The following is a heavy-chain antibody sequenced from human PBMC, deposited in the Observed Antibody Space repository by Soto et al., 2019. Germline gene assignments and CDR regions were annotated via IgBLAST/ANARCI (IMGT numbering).Heavy chain of an antibody. D-gene: IGHD4-17*01. J-gene: IGHJ5*02. CDR2: IYYSGST. CDR3: ARDREDYGENWFDP. Sequence: SETLSLTCTVSGGSISSSSYYWGWIRQPPGKGLEWIGSIYYSGSTYYNPSLKSRVTISVDTSKNQFSLKLSSVTAADTAVYYCARDREDYGENWFDPWGQGTLVTVSS. V-gene: IGHV4-39*02. CDR1: GGSISSSSYY.